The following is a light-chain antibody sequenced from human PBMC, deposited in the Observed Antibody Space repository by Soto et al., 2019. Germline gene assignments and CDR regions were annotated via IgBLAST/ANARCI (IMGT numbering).Light chain of an antibody. V-gene: IGKV1-39*01. Sequence: DIQMTQSPSSLSASVGDRVTITCRASQSISIYLNWYQQKPGKAPTLLIYAASNLQSGVPSRFSGSGSGTYFTLTVSSLQPEDFAAYYCQQSYSTPHTFGQGTKLEI. J-gene: IGKJ2*01. CDR2: AAS. CDR1: QSISIY. CDR3: QQSYSTPHT.